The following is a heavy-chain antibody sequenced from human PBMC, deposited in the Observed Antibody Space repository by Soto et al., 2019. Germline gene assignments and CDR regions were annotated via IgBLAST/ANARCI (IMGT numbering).Heavy chain of an antibody. Sequence: QVQLVHSGAEVKKPGSSVKVSCKASGGTFSSYAISWVRQAPGQGLEWMGGIIPIFGTANYAQKFQGRVTITADEYTSTAYMELSSLRSEDTAVYYCARNRPYCTNGVCYSPYYFDSWGQGTLVTVSS. J-gene: IGHJ4*02. D-gene: IGHD2-8*01. CDR2: IIPIFGTA. CDR3: ARNRPYCTNGVCYSPYYFDS. CDR1: GGTFSSYA. V-gene: IGHV1-69*01.